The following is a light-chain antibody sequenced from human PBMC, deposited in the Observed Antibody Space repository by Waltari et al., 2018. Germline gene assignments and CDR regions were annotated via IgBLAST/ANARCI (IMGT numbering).Light chain of an antibody. CDR1: QSINSY. CDR2: GTS. V-gene: IGKV1-39*01. CDR3: QQTYTTPYT. Sequence: DIQLTQSPSSLSASPSDSVTITCRASQSINSYLNWYQQKPGKAPKLLIYGTSSLQSGVPSRFSGSGSGTDFSLTINSLQPEEFAAYYCQQTYTTPYTFGQGTKLEIK. J-gene: IGKJ2*01.